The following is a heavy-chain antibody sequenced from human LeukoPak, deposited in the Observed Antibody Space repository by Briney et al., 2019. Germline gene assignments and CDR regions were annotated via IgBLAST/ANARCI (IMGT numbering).Heavy chain of an antibody. CDR2: ISSSSSTI. CDR1: GFTFSSYS. J-gene: IGHJ6*03. CDR3: ARGTYSSGWYGDTVADYYMDV. D-gene: IGHD6-19*01. Sequence: GGSLRLSCAASGFTFSSYSMNWVRQAPGKGLEWVSYISSSSSTIYYADSVKGRFTISRDNAKNSLYLQMNSLRAEDTAVYYCARGTYSSGWYGDTVADYYMDVWGKGTTVTVSS. V-gene: IGHV3-48*01.